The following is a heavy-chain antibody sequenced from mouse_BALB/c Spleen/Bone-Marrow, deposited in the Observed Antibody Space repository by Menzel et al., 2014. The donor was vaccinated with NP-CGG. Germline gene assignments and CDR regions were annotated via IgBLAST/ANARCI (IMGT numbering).Heavy chain of an antibody. CDR1: GYTFTSYY. CDR2: INPSNGGT. V-gene: IGHV1S120*01. Sequence: VKLIESGPELAKPGASVKLSCKASGYTFTSYYMYWVKHRPGQGLEWFGEINPSNGGTNFNEKFKNKAKLTVDKSSSTPYMLLGSVMSENCGLYSCSLGRWDAFDYWGQGTSVPSSS. D-gene: IGHD2-12*01. J-gene: IGHJ4*01. CDR3: SLGRWDAFDY.